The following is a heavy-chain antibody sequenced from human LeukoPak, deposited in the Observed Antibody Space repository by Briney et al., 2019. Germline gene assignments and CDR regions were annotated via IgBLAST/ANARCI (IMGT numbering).Heavy chain of an antibody. J-gene: IGHJ5*02. CDR3: ARVGCSGGSCYSGWFDP. Sequence: SETLSLTCAVSGGSISSGGYSWSWIRQPPGKGLEWIGYIYHSGSTYYNPSLKSRVTISVDRSKNQFSLKLSSVTAADTAVYYCARVGCSGGSCYSGWFDPWGQGTPVTVSS. V-gene: IGHV4-30-2*01. CDR2: IYHSGST. CDR1: GGSISSGGYS. D-gene: IGHD2-15*01.